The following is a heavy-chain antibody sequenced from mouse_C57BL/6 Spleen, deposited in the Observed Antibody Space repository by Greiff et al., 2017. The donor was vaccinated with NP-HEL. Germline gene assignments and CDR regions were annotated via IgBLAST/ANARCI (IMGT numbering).Heavy chain of an antibody. CDR2: IWRGGST. V-gene: IGHV2-5*01. D-gene: IGHD2-4*01. CDR3: AKEGYYDSYYFDY. Sequence: QVQLQQSGPGLVQPSQSLSITCTVSGFSLTSYGVHWVRQSPGKGLEWLGVIWRGGSTDYNAAFMSRLSITKDNSKSQVFFKMNSLQADDTAIYYCAKEGYYDSYYFDYWGQGTTLTVSS. J-gene: IGHJ2*01. CDR1: GFSLTSYG.